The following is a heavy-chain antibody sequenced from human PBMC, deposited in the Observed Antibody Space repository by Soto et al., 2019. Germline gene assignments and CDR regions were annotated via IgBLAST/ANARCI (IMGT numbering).Heavy chain of an antibody. J-gene: IGHJ5*02. CDR2: IKSKTDGGTT. CDR3: TTQTKLPNWFDP. Sequence: EVQLVESGGGLVKPGGSLRLSCAASGFTFSNAWMSWVRQAPGKGLEWVGRIKSKTDGGTTDYAAPVKGRFTISRDDSKNTLYLQTNSLKTDDTAVYYCTTQTKLPNWFDPWGQGTLVTVSS. V-gene: IGHV3-15*01. CDR1: GFTFSNAW.